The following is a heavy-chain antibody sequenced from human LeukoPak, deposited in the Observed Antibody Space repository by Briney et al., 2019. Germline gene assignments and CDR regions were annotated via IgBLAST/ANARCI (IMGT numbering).Heavy chain of an antibody. J-gene: IGHJ6*02. CDR3: ARDRISGQYYYYGMDV. CDR2: IYYSGST. D-gene: IGHD2-15*01. V-gene: IGHV4-59*01. Sequence: SETLSLTCTVSGGSISSYYWSWIRQPPGKGLEWIGYIYYSGSTNYNPSHKSRVTISFDTSENQFSLKLSSVTAADTAVYYCARDRISGQYYYYGMDVWGQGTTVTVSS. CDR1: GGSISSYY.